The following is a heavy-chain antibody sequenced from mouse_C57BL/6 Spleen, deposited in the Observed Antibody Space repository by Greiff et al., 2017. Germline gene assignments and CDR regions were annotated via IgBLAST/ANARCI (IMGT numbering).Heavy chain of an antibody. CDR2: IYPGDGDT. CDR3: ARSSWHYFDY. V-gene: IGHV1-82*01. Sequence: VQRVESGPELVKPGASVKISCKASGYAFSSSWMNWVKQRPGKGLEWIGRIYPGDGDTNYNGKFKGKATLTADKSSSTAYVQLSSLTSEDSAVYFCARSSWHYFDYWGQGTTLTVSS. CDR1: GYAFSSSW. J-gene: IGHJ2*01.